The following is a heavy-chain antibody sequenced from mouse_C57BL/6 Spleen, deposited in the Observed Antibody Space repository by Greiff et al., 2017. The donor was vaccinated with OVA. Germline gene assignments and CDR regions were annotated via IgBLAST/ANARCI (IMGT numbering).Heavy chain of an antibody. Sequence: VQLQQPGAELVKPGAPVKMSCKASGYTFTSYWITWVKQRPGQGLEWIGDIYPGSGSTNYNEKFKSKATLTVDTSSSTAYMQLSSLTSEDSAVYYCARGAVVALYAMDYWGQGTSVTVSS. CDR1: GYTFTSYW. CDR3: ARGAVVALYAMDY. V-gene: IGHV1-55*01. CDR2: IYPGSGST. J-gene: IGHJ4*01. D-gene: IGHD1-1*01.